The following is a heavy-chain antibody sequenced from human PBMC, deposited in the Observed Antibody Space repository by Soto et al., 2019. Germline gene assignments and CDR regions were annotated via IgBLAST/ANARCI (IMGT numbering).Heavy chain of an antibody. CDR3: ARLPNKSPQN. Sequence: VQLVESGGGLVQPGGFLRLSCVASGFTFSSYWMHWVRQAPGKGLVWVSSISNDGSSIYADPVKGRFTISRDNAKNTLYLQMNSLRAEDTAVYYCARLPNKSPQNWGQGTLVIVSP. V-gene: IGHV3-74*01. CDR1: GFTFSSYW. CDR2: ISNDGSS. J-gene: IGHJ1*01.